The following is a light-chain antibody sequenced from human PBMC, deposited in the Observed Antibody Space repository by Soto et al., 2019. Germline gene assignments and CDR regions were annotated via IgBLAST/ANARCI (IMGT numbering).Light chain of an antibody. J-gene: IGLJ2*01. CDR3: SSFADNNNVI. CDR2: EVT. Sequence: QSVLTQPPSASGSPGQSVTISCIGTSSDVGGYNYVSWYQQHPGKAPKLMIYEVTKRPSGVPGPFSGSKSGNTASLTVSGLQAEDEADYYCSSFADNNNVIFGGGTKLTVL. V-gene: IGLV2-8*01. CDR1: SSDVGGYNY.